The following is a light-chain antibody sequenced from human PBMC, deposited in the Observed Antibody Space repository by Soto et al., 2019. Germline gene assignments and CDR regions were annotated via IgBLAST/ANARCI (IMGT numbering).Light chain of an antibody. CDR1: QSVSSSY. V-gene: IGKV3-20*01. CDR2: DAS. CDR3: QQYGRSPPSPPYT. J-gene: IGKJ2*01. Sequence: EIVLTQSPGTLSLSPGERATLSCRASQSVSSSYLAWYQQTPGQAPRLLIYDASSRATGIPDRFSGSGSGTDFTLTISRLEPEDFAVYYCQQYGRSPPSPPYTFGQGTKLQIK.